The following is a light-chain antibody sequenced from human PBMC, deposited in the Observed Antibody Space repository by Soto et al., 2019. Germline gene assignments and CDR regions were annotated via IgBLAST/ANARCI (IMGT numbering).Light chain of an antibody. Sequence: QSVLTQPPSVSGAPGQRVTIPFTGSSSNIGSPYDGHWYQQLAGAAPKRLIYENVNRPSGVPDRFSGSTYGTSASLAITGLQNGDEADYYCGTWDNSLSDGLFGTGTKVTVL. J-gene: IGLJ1*01. CDR3: GTWDNSLSDGL. V-gene: IGLV1-40*01. CDR1: SSNIGSPYD. CDR2: ENV.